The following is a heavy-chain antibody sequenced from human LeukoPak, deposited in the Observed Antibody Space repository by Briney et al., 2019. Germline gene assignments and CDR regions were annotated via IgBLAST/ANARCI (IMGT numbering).Heavy chain of an antibody. CDR3: ARDPDSSYEWGPFDP. CDR1: GDSVSSNSAS. D-gene: IGHD1-26*01. J-gene: IGHJ5*02. V-gene: IGHV6-1*01. CDR2: TYYRSKWNS. Sequence: SQTLSLTCAISGDSVSSNSASWNWIRQSPSRGLEWLGRTYYRSKWNSDYAVSVKSRITINPDTSKNQFSLHLNSVTPEDTAVYYCARDPDSSYEWGPFDPWGQGTLVTASS.